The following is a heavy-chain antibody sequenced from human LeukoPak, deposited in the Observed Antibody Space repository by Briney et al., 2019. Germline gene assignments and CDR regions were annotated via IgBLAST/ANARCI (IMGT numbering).Heavy chain of an antibody. J-gene: IGHJ1*01. D-gene: IGHD6-13*01. V-gene: IGHV3-30*02. CDR2: TSYDGSNE. Sequence: GGSLRLSCAASGFTFNSYGMHWVRQAPGKGLEWVAVTSYDGSNEYYADSVRGRFTISRDNSKNTLYLQMNSLRAEDTAVYYCAKESGSRSYGAYFPHWGQGTLVTVSS. CDR3: AKESGSRSYGAYFPH. CDR1: GFTFNSYG.